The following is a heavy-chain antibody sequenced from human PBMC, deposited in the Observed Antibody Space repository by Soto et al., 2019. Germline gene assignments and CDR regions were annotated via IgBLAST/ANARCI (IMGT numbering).Heavy chain of an antibody. J-gene: IGHJ4*02. V-gene: IGHV3-23*01. Sequence: GGSLRLSCAASGFTYNNYAMGWVRQAPGKGLEWVSAISSSGYSAYYADSVKGRFTISRDNSRNTMFLQMNKLSAEDTAVYYCAKGSVVVAAKFDSWGQGTQVTVSS. CDR2: ISSSGYSA. CDR3: AKGSVVVAAKFDS. D-gene: IGHD2-21*02. CDR1: GFTYNNYA.